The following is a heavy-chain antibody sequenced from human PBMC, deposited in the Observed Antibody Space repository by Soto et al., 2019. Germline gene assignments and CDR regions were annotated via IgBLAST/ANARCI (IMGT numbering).Heavy chain of an antibody. V-gene: IGHV1-8*01. CDR3: ARVAVYDYIWGSYRGGFDP. Sequence: QVPLVQSGAEVKKPGASVKVSCKASGYTFTSYDINWVRQATGQGLEWMGWMNPNSGNTGYAQKFQGRVTMTRNTSISTAYMELSSLRSEDTAVYYCARVAVYDYIWGSYRGGFDPWGQGTLVTVSS. J-gene: IGHJ5*02. D-gene: IGHD3-16*02. CDR2: MNPNSGNT. CDR1: GYTFTSYD.